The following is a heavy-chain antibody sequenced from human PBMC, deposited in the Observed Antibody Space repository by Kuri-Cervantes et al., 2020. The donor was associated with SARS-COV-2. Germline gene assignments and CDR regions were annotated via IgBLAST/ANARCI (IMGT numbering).Heavy chain of an antibody. CDR3: ARVDLITFGELSLRCYFDY. Sequence: GSLRLSCAVYGGSFSGYYWSWIRQPPGKGLEWIGEINHSGSTNYNPSLKSRVTVSVDTSKNQFSLKLSSVTAADTAVYYCARVDLITFGELSLRCYFDYWGQGTLVTVSS. CDR2: INHSGST. D-gene: IGHD3-16*02. CDR1: GGSFSGYY. J-gene: IGHJ4*02. V-gene: IGHV4-34*01.